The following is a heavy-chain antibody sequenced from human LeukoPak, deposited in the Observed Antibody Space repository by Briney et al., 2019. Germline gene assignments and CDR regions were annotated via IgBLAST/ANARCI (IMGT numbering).Heavy chain of an antibody. CDR1: GFTFSSYA. CDR3: ARARGVSTGYRPIDY. CDR2: IWYDGSNK. J-gene: IGHJ4*02. D-gene: IGHD3-22*01. Sequence: GGSLRLSCAASGFTFSSYAMHWVRQAPGKGLEWVAVIWYDGSNKHYAESVKGRFSISRDNSKSTLYLQMNSLRAEDTAVYYCARARGVSTGYRPIDYWGQGTLVTVSS. V-gene: IGHV3-33*08.